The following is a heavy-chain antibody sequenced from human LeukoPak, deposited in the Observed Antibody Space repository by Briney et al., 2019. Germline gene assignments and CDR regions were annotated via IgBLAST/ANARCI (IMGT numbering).Heavy chain of an antibody. CDR1: GGSISVYY. Sequence: SETLSLTCTVSGGSISVYYWSWIRQPPGKGLEWIGYIFYSGSTNYNPSLKSRVTISVDTSKNQFSLKLSSVTAADTAVYYCARHGSVSSGALVWGQGTLVTVSS. J-gene: IGHJ4*02. V-gene: IGHV4-59*08. D-gene: IGHD3-22*01. CDR2: IFYSGST. CDR3: ARHGSVSSGALV.